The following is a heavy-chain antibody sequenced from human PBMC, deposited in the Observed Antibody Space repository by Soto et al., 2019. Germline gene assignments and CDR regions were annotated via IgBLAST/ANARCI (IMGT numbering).Heavy chain of an antibody. Sequence: ASVKVSCKASGYTFTSYGISWVRQAPGQGLEWMGWISAYNGNTNYAQKLQGRVTMTTDTSTSTAYMELRSLRSDDTAVYYCARDVLDILTGYAYHYFDYWGQGTLVTVSS. J-gene: IGHJ4*02. CDR3: ARDVLDILTGYAYHYFDY. CDR1: GYTFTSYG. V-gene: IGHV1-18*01. D-gene: IGHD3-9*01. CDR2: ISAYNGNT.